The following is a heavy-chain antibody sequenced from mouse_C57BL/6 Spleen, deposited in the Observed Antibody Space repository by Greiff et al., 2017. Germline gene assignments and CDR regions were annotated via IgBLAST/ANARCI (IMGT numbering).Heavy chain of an antibody. D-gene: IGHD4-1*01. CDR2: IDPANGNT. CDR3: ARSELEAWFAY. CDR1: GFNIKNTY. V-gene: IGHV14-3*01. Sequence: VQLKESVAELVRPGASVKLSCTASGFNIKNTYMHWVKQRPEQGLEWIGRIDPANGNTKYAPKFPGQATITADTSSNTAYLHLSSLTSEDTDNYYCARSELEAWFAYWGQGTLVTVSA. J-gene: IGHJ3*01.